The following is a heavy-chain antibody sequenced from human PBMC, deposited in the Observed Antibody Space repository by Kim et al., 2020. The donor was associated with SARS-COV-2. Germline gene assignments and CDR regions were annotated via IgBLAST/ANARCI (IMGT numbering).Heavy chain of an antibody. D-gene: IGHD3-10*01. V-gene: IGHV3-33*01. Sequence: GGSLRLSCAASGFTFSSYGMHWVRQAPGKGLEWVAVIWYDGSNKYYADSVKGRFTISRDNSKNTLYLQMNSLRAEDTAVYYCARGDYGSGSYYYYYYYGMDASGQGTTVTVSS. CDR2: IWYDGSNK. CDR3: ARGDYGSGSYYYYYYYGMDA. J-gene: IGHJ6*02. CDR1: GFTFSSYG.